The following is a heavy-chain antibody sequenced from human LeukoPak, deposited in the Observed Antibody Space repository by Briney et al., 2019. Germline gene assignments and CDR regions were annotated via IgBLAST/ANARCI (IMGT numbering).Heavy chain of an antibody. J-gene: IGHJ4*02. CDR1: GGSISSHY. CDR3: TRDSSPGPQYA. V-gene: IGHV4-59*11. CDR2: IHYSGST. D-gene: IGHD2-8*01. Sequence: KPSETLSLTCTVSGGSISSHYWNWIRQPPGKGLEWIGYIHYSGSTNYNPFLKSRVTISVDTSKNQFSLKPNSVTAADTAVYYCTRDSSPGPQYAWGQGTLVTVSS.